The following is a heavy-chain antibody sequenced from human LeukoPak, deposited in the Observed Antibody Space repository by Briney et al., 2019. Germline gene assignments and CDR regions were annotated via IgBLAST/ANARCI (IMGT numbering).Heavy chain of an antibody. CDR3: ARAVGYSGYGVDY. J-gene: IGHJ4*02. CDR1: GGSISSGGYY. CDR2: IYYSGST. Sequence: SETLSLTCTVSGGSISSGGYYWSWLRQHPGRGLEWIGYIYYSGSTYYNPPLKSRVTISVDTSKNQFSLKLSSVTAADTAVYYCARAVGYSGYGVDYWGQGTLVTVSA. V-gene: IGHV4-31*03. D-gene: IGHD5-12*01.